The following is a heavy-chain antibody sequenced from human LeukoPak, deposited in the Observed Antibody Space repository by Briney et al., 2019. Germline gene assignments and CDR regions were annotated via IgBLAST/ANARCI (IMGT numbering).Heavy chain of an antibody. CDR3: ARDRGVAAHLDY. CDR2: IWFDGTNK. V-gene: IGHV3-33*01. CDR1: GFTFSSYG. D-gene: IGHD5-12*01. Sequence: PGGSLRLSCAASGFTFSSYGTHWVRQAPGKGLEWVAVIWFDGTNKYYADSVRGRFTISRDNSKNTLYLQMSSLRAEDTAVYYCARDRGVAAHLDYWGQGTLVTVSS. J-gene: IGHJ4*02.